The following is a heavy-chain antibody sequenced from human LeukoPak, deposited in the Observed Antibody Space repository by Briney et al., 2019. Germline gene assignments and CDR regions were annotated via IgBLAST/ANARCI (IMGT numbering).Heavy chain of an antibody. CDR3: ARRWIGPDAFDI. Sequence: SETLSLTCAVYGGSFSGYYWSWIRQPPGKGLEGIGEINHSGSTNYNPSLKSRVTISVDTSKNQFSLKLSSVTAADTAVYYCARRWIGPDAFDIWGQGTMVTVSS. J-gene: IGHJ3*02. V-gene: IGHV4-34*01. CDR2: INHSGST. CDR1: GGSFSGYY. D-gene: IGHD5-12*01.